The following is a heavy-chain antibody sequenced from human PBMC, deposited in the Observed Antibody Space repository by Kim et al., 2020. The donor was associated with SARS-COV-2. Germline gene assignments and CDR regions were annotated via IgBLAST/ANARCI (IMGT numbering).Heavy chain of an antibody. CDR2: MNPNSGNT. CDR1: GYTFTSYD. J-gene: IGHJ6*02. V-gene: IGHV1-8*01. CDR3: AREGQLVSYRNYYYGMDV. D-gene: IGHD6-6*01. Sequence: ASVKVSCKASGYTFTSYDINWVRQATGQGLEWMGWMNPNSGNTGYAQKFQGRVTMTRNTSISTAYMELSSLRSEDTAVYYCAREGQLVSYRNYYYGMDVWGQRTTVTVSS.